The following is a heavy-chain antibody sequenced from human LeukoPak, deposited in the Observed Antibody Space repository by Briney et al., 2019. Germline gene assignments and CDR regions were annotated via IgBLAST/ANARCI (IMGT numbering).Heavy chain of an antibody. D-gene: IGHD1-26*01. Sequence: GGSLRLSCAASGFTFSSYSMNWVRQAPGKGLEWVSSISSSSSYIYYADSVKGRFTISSDNAKNSLYLQMNSLRAEDTAVYYCARDGEFNIVGATTDYWGQGTLVTVSS. CDR3: ARDGEFNIVGATTDY. CDR1: GFTFSSYS. J-gene: IGHJ4*02. CDR2: ISSSSSYI. V-gene: IGHV3-21*01.